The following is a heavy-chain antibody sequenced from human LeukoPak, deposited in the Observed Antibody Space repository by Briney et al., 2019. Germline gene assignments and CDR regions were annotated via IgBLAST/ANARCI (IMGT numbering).Heavy chain of an antibody. Sequence: GGSLRLSCAASGFTFSSYSMNWVRQAPGKGLEWVSAISGSGGSTYYADSVKGRFTISSDNSKNTLYLQMNSLRAEDTAVYCCARYASGCSGGSCFPGDAFDIWGQGTMVTVSS. CDR3: ARYASGCSGGSCFPGDAFDI. D-gene: IGHD2-15*01. V-gene: IGHV3-23*01. CDR1: GFTFSSYS. CDR2: ISGSGGST. J-gene: IGHJ3*02.